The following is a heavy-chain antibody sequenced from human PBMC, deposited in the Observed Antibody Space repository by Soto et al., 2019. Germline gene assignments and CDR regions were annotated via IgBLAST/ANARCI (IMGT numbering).Heavy chain of an antibody. D-gene: IGHD4-17*01. CDR1: GDSVSSNSAA. CDR2: TYYRSKWYN. CDR3: ARSPGYGDWYYYYGMDV. J-gene: IGHJ6*02. Sequence: SQTLSLTCAISGDSVSSNSAAWNWIRQSPSRGLEWLGRTYYRSKWYNDYAVSVKSRITINPDTSKNQFALQLNSVTPEDTAVYYCARSPGYGDWYYYYGMDVWGQGTTVTVS. V-gene: IGHV6-1*01.